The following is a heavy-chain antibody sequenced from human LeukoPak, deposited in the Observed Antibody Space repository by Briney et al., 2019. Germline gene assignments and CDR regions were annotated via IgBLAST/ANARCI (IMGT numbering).Heavy chain of an antibody. CDR2: IYHSGST. CDR1: GGSISSGGYY. CDR3: ARDVVVAATSRPWVGAFDI. Sequence: ASETLSLTCTVSGGSISSGGYYWSWIRQPPGKGLEWIGYIYHSGSTYYNPSLKSRVTISVDRSKNQFSLKLSSVTAADTAVYYCARDVVVAATSRPWVGAFDIWGQGTMVTVSS. D-gene: IGHD2-15*01. J-gene: IGHJ3*02. V-gene: IGHV4-30-2*01.